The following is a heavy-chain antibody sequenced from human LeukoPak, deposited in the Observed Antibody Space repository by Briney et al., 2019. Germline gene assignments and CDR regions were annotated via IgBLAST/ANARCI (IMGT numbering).Heavy chain of an antibody. Sequence: SETLSLTCAVSGASISGTDWWSWVRQPPGKGLEWIGYIYYSGSTKFNPSLKSRFTIAVDTSKNQYYLNLSSVIAADTAVYYCATGADYFDHWGQGTLVTVSS. J-gene: IGHJ4*02. CDR1: GASISGTDW. V-gene: IGHV4-4*02. D-gene: IGHD4/OR15-4a*01. CDR2: IYYSGST. CDR3: ATGADYFDH.